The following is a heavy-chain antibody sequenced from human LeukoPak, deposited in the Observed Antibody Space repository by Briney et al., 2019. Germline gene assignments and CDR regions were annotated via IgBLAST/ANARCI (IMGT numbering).Heavy chain of an antibody. V-gene: IGHV4-30-4*01. J-gene: IGHJ4*02. D-gene: IGHD3-22*01. CDR3: ASHPYDSSGYPLDY. Sequence: PSQTLSLTCTVSGGSISSGDYYWSWIRQPPGKGLEWIGYIYYSGSTYYNPSLKSRVTISVDTSKNQFSLKLGSVTAADTAVYYCASHPYDSSGYPLDYWGQGTLVTVSS. CDR2: IYYSGST. CDR1: GGSISSGDYY.